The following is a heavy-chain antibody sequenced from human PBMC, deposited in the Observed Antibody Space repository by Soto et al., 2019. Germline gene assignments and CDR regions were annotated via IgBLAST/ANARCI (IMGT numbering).Heavy chain of an antibody. CDR2: IIPIAGTP. CDR3: ARGYCVSTSCHSLDS. D-gene: IGHD2-15*01. CDR1: GDTFTPYA. J-gene: IGHJ4*02. Sequence: QVQLVQSGAEVKTPGSSVTVSCKASGDTFTPYAVSWVRQAPGQGLEWMGGIIPIAGTPTYAQKFQGRVTITDDRSTSTTSMELSTLTSEDTAVYYCARGYCVSTSCHSLDSWGQGTPVTVSS. V-gene: IGHV1-69*14.